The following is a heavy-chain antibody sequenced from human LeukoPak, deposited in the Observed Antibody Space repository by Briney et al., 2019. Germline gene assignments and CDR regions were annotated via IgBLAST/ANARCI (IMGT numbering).Heavy chain of an antibody. D-gene: IGHD2-15*01. CDR2: IYHSGST. CDR1: GGSISSSGYY. CDR3: ARDTQGVAYFDY. Sequence: SETLSLTCTVSGGSISSSGYYWGWVRQPPGKGLEWIGEIYHSGSTNYNPSLKSRVTISVDKSKNQFSLKLSSVTAADTAVYYCARDTQGVAYFDYWGQGTLVTVSS. J-gene: IGHJ4*02. V-gene: IGHV4-39*07.